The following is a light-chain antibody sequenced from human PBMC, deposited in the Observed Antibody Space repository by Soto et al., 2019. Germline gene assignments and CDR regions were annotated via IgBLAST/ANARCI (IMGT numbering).Light chain of an antibody. CDR1: QSVSSN. Sequence: EILMTQSPATLSVSPGEGATLSCISSQSVSSNLARYQQKHRQAPRLLIYGASTRATGIPARFSGSGSGTEFTLITSSMQSEDVAVYYCQQYNDWSPWTFGQGTKVDIK. CDR3: QQYNDWSPWT. V-gene: IGKV3-15*01. CDR2: GAS. J-gene: IGKJ1*01.